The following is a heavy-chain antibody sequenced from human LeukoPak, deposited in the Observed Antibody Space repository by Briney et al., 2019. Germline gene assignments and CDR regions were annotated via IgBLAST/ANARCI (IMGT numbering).Heavy chain of an antibody. D-gene: IGHD6-6*01. Sequence: ASVKVSCKASEYTFTGYYMHWVRQAPGQGLEWMGWINTNTGNPTYAQGFTGRFVFSLDTSVSTAYLQISSLKAEDTAVYYCARDVSSSSVGFDYWGQGTLVTVSS. J-gene: IGHJ4*02. CDR3: ARDVSSSSVGFDY. CDR1: EYTFTGYY. CDR2: INTNTGNP. V-gene: IGHV7-4-1*02.